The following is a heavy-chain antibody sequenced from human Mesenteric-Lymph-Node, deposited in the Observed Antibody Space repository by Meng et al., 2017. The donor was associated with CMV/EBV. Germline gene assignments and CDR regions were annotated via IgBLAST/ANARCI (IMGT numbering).Heavy chain of an antibody. Sequence: GESLKISCTGSGYSFASYWIAWVRQMPGEGLEWMAIIYPADSDTRYSPSFQGRVTISADKSISTAYLQWSSLKASDTAMYYCVRQGYGDYGDFWGQGTMVTVSS. V-gene: IGHV5-51*01. CDR1: GYSFASYW. D-gene: IGHD4-17*01. CDR3: VRQGYGDYGDF. J-gene: IGHJ4*02. CDR2: IYPADSDT.